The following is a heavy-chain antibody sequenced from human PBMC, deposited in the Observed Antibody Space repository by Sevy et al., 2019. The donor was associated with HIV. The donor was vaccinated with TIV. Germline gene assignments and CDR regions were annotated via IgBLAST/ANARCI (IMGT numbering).Heavy chain of an antibody. V-gene: IGHV3-9*01. CDR2: INWNSGRI. CDR1: GFTFNDYA. J-gene: IGHJ4*02. Sequence: GGSLRLSCAASGFTFNDYAMHWVRQAPGRGLKWVSGINWNSGRIDYADSVRGRFTISRDNAKNSLYLQMNSLRAEDTAFYFCAKGRYSGDFLYFDYWGQGTLVTVSS. D-gene: IGHD1-26*01. CDR3: AKGRYSGDFLYFDY.